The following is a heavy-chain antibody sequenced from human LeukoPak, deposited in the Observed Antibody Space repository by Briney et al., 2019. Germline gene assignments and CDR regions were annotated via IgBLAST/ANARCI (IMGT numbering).Heavy chain of an antibody. J-gene: IGHJ3*02. Sequence: GGSLRLSCAASGFTFSNYWVHWVRQAPGKGLVWVSSISSSSSYIYYADSVKGRFTISRDNAKNSLYLQMNSLRAEDTAVYYCARGGLVVYAVRVQNDVFDIWGQGTMVTVSS. V-gene: IGHV3-21*01. CDR2: ISSSSSYI. CDR1: GFTFSNYW. CDR3: ARGGLVVYAVRVQNDVFDI. D-gene: IGHD2-8*01.